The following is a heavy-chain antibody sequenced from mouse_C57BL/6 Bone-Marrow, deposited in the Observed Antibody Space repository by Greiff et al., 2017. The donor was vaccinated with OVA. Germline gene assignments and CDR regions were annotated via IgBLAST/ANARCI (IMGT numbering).Heavy chain of an antibody. Sequence: EVQLQQSGAELVKPGASVKLSCTASGFNIKDYYMHWVKQRPEQGLEWIGRIDPEDGETKYAPNFQGKATITADTSSNTAYLQLSSLTSEDTAVYYCARGYSNYKYAMDYWGQGTSVTVSA. D-gene: IGHD2-5*01. CDR3: ARGYSNYKYAMDY. CDR2: IDPEDGET. CDR1: GFNIKDYY. V-gene: IGHV14-2*01. J-gene: IGHJ4*01.